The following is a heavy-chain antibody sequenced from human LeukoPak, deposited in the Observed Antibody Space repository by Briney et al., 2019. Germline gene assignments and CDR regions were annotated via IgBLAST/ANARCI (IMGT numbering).Heavy chain of an antibody. Sequence: ASVKVSCKASGYTFTSYGISWVRQAPGQGLEWMGWISAYNGNTNYAQKLQSRVTMTTDTSTSTAYMELRSLRSDDTAVYYCAGNYYDSSGYQHPRYYYYYYGMDVWGQGTTVTVSS. J-gene: IGHJ6*02. D-gene: IGHD3-22*01. CDR2: ISAYNGNT. CDR3: AGNYYDSSGYQHPRYYYYYYGMDV. CDR1: GYTFTSYG. V-gene: IGHV1-18*01.